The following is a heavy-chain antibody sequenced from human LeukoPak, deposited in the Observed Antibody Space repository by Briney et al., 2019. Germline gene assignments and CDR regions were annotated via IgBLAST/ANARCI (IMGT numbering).Heavy chain of an antibody. Sequence: PGGSLRLSCTASGFTFSTYSMNWVRQAPGKGLEWVSSISSSSSYIYYADSVKGRFTISRDNAKNSLYLQMNSLRAEDTAVYYCARGKHTHAEYFQHWGQGTLVTVSS. J-gene: IGHJ1*01. CDR2: ISSSSSYI. V-gene: IGHV3-21*01. CDR3: ARGKHTHAEYFQH. CDR1: GFTFSTYS. D-gene: IGHD2-15*01.